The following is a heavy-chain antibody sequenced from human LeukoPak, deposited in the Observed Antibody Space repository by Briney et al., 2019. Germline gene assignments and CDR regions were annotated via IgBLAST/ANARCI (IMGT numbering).Heavy chain of an antibody. CDR1: GYTFTSYG. D-gene: IGHD3-3*01. CDR2: ISAYNGNT. V-gene: IGHV1-18*01. CDR3: ASRRGTIFGVAFDY. J-gene: IGHJ4*02. Sequence: GASVKVSCKASGYTFTSYGISWVRQAPGQGLEWMGWISAYNGNTNYAQKLQGRVTMTTDTSASTAYMELRSLRSDDTAVYYCASRRGTIFGVAFDYWGQGTLVTVSS.